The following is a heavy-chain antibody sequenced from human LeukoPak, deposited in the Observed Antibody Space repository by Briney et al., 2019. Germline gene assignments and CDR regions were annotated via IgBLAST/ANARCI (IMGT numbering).Heavy chain of an antibody. V-gene: IGHV3-11*04. D-gene: IGHD3-16*01. CDR3: ARVFSHWGWPGDYYFDY. J-gene: IGHJ4*02. CDR1: GSTFSVHY. Sequence: GGSLRLSXAASGSTFSVHYMTWIRQAPGKGMQWISYISNDGTKTYYADSVRGRFTISRDNGKNLVYLQMNSLRVEDTAVYYCARVFSHWGWPGDYYFDYWGQGSLVTVSS. CDR2: ISNDGTKT.